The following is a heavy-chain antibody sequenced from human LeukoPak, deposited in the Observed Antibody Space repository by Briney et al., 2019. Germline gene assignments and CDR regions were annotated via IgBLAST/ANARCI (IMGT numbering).Heavy chain of an antibody. CDR1: GGSISSSSYY. D-gene: IGHD3-22*01. CDR3: ARFGMGYYDSFVGLFGAFDI. V-gene: IGHV4-39*07. J-gene: IGHJ3*02. CDR2: IYYSGST. Sequence: PSETLSLTCTVSGGSISSSSYYWGWIRQPPGKGLEWIGSIYYSGSTYYNPSLKSRVTISVDTSKNQFSLKLSSVTAADTAVYYCARFGMGYYDSFVGLFGAFDIWGQGTMVTVSS.